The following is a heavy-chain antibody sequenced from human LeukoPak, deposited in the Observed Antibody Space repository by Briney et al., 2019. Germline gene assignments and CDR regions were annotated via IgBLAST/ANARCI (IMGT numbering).Heavy chain of an antibody. Sequence: PSETLSLTCTVSGDSISSGGYYWSWIRQHPGRGLEWIGYIHNSGITYYNPPLKSRVTISVDTSKNQFSLKLSSVSAADTAVYFCARGGYCSGGSCRGGFDYWGQGTLVTVSP. D-gene: IGHD2-15*01. CDR3: ARGGYCSGGSCRGGFDY. V-gene: IGHV4-31*03. CDR1: GDSISSGGYY. J-gene: IGHJ4*02. CDR2: IHNSGIT.